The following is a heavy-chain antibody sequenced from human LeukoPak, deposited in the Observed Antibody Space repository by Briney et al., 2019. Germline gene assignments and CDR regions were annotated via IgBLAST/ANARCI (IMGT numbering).Heavy chain of an antibody. D-gene: IGHD6-13*01. J-gene: IGHJ4*02. CDR2: IYSGDSR. CDR3: ARGIAAAGPFDD. V-gene: IGHV3-66*01. CDR1: GFTVSSNY. Sequence: GGSLRLSCAASGFTVSSNYMSWVRQAPGKGLEWVSLIYSGDSRYYADSVKGRFTISRDNSKKMLYLQMNSLSAEDTAEYYCARGIAAAGPFDDWGQGTLVTVSS.